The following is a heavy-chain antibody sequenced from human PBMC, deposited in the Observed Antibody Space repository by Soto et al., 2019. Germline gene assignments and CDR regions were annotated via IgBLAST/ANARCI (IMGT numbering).Heavy chain of an antibody. Sequence: EVQLLESGGAPVQSGGSLRLSCVASGFTFENYAMSWVRQAPGKGLEWVSAISGSGGTTYYSDSVKGRFTISRDNSKNRVYLQMNDLRVEDAAEYFCAKDSWAIFGVPAGEYYAMDVWGQGAPVTVSS. J-gene: IGHJ6*02. CDR3: AKDSWAIFGVPAGEYYAMDV. CDR1: GFTFENYA. V-gene: IGHV3-23*01. D-gene: IGHD3-3*01. CDR2: ISGSGGTT.